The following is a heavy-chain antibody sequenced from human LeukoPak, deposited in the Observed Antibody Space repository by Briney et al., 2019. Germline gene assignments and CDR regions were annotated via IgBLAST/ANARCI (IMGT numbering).Heavy chain of an antibody. CDR2: ISGSGSYI. CDR3: TRSTAASGTAVFFHY. V-gene: IGHV3-21*01. D-gene: IGHD6-25*01. J-gene: IGHJ1*01. Sequence: GGSLRLSCEASGFTFSSYTMNLVRQVPGKGLEWVASISGSGSYISLSDSVRGRFTISRDNMKNSLYLDMNGLRAEDTSLYYCTRSTAASGTAVFFHYWGQGTLVTVSS. CDR1: GFTFSSYT.